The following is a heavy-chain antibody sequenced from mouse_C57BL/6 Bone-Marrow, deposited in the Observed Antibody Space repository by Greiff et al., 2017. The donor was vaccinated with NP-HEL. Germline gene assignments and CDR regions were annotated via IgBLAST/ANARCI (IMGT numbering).Heavy chain of an antibody. J-gene: IGHJ1*03. CDR1: GFTFSSYA. CDR3: TREGGTYDHGYFDV. D-gene: IGHD1-1*01. Sequence: VQLKESGAGLVKPGGSLKLSCAASGFTFSSYAMSWVRQTPEKRLEWVAYISSGGDYIYYADTVKGRFTISRDNARNTLYLQMSSLKSEDTAMYYCTREGGTYDHGYFDVWGTGTTVTVSS. V-gene: IGHV5-9-1*02. CDR2: ISSGGDYI.